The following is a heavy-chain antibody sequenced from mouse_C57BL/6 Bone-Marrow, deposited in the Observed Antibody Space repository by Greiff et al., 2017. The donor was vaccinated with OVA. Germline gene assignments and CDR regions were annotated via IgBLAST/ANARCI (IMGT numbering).Heavy chain of an antibody. CDR3: ARNVEGLPYAMDY. CDR2: IWSGGST. V-gene: IGHV2-2*01. CDR1: GFSLTSYG. D-gene: IGHD2-4*01. J-gene: IGHJ4*01. Sequence: VQLQQSGPGLVQPSQSLSITCTVSGFSLTSYGVHWVRQSPGKGLEWLGVIWSGGSTDYNAAFIPRLRISKDNSKRQVFVKMNSLQADDTAIYYSARNVEGLPYAMDYWGQGTSVTVSS.